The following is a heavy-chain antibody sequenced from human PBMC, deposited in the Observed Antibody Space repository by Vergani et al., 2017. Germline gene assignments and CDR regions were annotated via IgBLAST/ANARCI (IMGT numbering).Heavy chain of an antibody. CDR1: GFTFSSYG. CDR2: IWYDGSNK. Sequence: QVQLVESGGGVVQPGRSLRLSCAASGFTFSSYGMHWVRQAPGKGLEWVAVIWYDGSNKYYADSVKGRSTISRDNSKNTLYLQMNSLRAEDTAVYYCARGIVPAAPWGQGTMVTVSS. J-gene: IGHJ3*01. D-gene: IGHD2-2*01. CDR3: ARGIVPAAP. V-gene: IGHV3-33*01.